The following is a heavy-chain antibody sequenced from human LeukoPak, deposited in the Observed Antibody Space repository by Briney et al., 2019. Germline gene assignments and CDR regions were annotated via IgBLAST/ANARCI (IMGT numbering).Heavy chain of an antibody. V-gene: IGHV4-59*01. CDR2: IYYSGST. D-gene: IGHD3-22*01. J-gene: IGHJ4*02. Sequence: SETLSLTCTVSGGSISSYYWSWVRQPPGKGLEWIGYIYYSGSTNYNPSLKSRVTISVDTSKNQFSLKLSSVTAADTAVYYCARDAGYYDSSGYYWYYWGQGTLVTVSS. CDR1: GGSISSYY. CDR3: ARDAGYYDSSGYYWYY.